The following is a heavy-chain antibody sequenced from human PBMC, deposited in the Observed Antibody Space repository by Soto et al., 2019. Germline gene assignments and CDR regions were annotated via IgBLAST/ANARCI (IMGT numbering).Heavy chain of an antibody. D-gene: IGHD2-15*01. J-gene: IGHJ6*02. CDR2: IKPNTDDT. Sequence: GASVKVSCKPSGFSISGFYLHWVRQAPGQGLEWMGWIKPNTDDTGYAQKFQGRVTLTWDTSSSAGYLDLSRLRSDDTAVYYCARSPYSLEADGQHYYYGMDLWGRGTTVTVSS. V-gene: IGHV1-2*02. CDR3: ARSPYSLEADGQHYYYGMDL. CDR1: GFSISGFY.